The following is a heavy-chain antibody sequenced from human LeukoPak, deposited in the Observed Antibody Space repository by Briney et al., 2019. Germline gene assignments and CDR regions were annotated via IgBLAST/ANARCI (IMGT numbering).Heavy chain of an antibody. Sequence: PGGSLRLSCAASGFTFDDYAMHWVRQAPGKGLEWVSGISWNSGSIGYADSVKGRFTISRDNAKNSLYLQMNSLRAEDTALYYCARDGGGYVDNCAFDIWGQGTMVTVSS. V-gene: IGHV3-9*01. CDR2: ISWNSGSI. CDR1: GFTFDDYA. D-gene: IGHD3-16*01. J-gene: IGHJ3*02. CDR3: ARDGGGYVDNCAFDI.